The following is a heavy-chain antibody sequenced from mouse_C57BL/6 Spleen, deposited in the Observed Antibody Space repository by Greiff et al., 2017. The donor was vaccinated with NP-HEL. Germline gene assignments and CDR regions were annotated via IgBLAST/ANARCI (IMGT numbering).Heavy chain of an antibody. J-gene: IGHJ3*01. D-gene: IGHD2-4*01. V-gene: IGHV5-4*01. Sequence: EVHLVESGGGLVKPGGSLKLSCAASGFTFSSYAMSWVRQTPEKRLEWVATISDGGSYPYYSDNVKGRFTISRDNAKNNLYLQMSHLKTEDTAMYYCAIDDYYNYDGFAYWGQGTLVTVSA. CDR1: GFTFSSYA. CDR3: AIDDYYNYDGFAY. CDR2: ISDGGSYP.